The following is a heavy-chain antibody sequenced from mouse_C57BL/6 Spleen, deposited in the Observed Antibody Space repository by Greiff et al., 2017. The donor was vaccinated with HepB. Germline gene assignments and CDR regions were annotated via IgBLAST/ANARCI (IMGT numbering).Heavy chain of an antibody. D-gene: IGHD1-2*01. V-gene: IGHV1-42*01. J-gene: IGHJ2*01. Sequence: VQLKESGPELVKPGASVKISCKASGYSFTGYYMNWVKQSPEKSLEWIGEINPSTGGTTYNQKFKAKATLTVDKSSSTAYMQLKSLTSEDSAVYYCARDYYGPYYFDYWGQGTTLTVSS. CDR1: GYSFTGYY. CDR3: ARDYYGPYYFDY. CDR2: INPSTGGT.